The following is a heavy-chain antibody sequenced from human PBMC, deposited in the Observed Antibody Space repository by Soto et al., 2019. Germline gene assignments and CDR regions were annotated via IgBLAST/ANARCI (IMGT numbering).Heavy chain of an antibody. J-gene: IGHJ4*02. D-gene: IGHD3-10*01. CDR3: TTPSFYGSGSYYL. CDR2: IKSKTDGGTT. V-gene: IGHV3-15*01. Sequence: EVKLVESGGGLVKPGGSLRLSCAASGFTFSNAWMSWVRQAPGKGLEWVGRIKSKTDGGTTDYAAPVKGRFTISRDDSKNTLYLQMNSLKTEDTAVYYCTTPSFYGSGSYYLWGQGTLVTVSS. CDR1: GFTFSNAW.